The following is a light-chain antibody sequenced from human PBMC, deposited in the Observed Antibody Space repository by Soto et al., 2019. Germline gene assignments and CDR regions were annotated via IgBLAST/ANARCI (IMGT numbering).Light chain of an antibody. CDR2: AAS. CDR1: QSISTF. CDR3: QQSYCIPFS. Sequence: DIQMTQSPSSLSASVGDRVTITCRASQSISTFLNWYQQKPGKAPKLLIYAASSLQSVVPSRFSGTGSWTDFTPTIMTLQPEHFATYYCQQSYCIPFSSGPGTKVHIK. V-gene: IGKV1-39*01. J-gene: IGKJ3*01.